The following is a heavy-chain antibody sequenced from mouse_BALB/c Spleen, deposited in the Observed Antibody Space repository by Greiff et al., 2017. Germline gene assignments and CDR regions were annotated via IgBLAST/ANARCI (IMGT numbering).Heavy chain of an antibody. V-gene: IGHV5-17*02. Sequence: EVQVVESGGGLVQPGGSRTLSCAASGFTFSSFGMHWVRQAPEKGLEWVAYISSGSSTIYYADTVKGRFTISRDNPKNTLFLQMTSLRSEDTAMYYCARPSMITTWYFDYWGQGTTLTVSS. D-gene: IGHD2-4*01. CDR3: ARPSMITTWYFDY. CDR2: ISSGSSTI. CDR1: GFTFSSFG. J-gene: IGHJ2*01.